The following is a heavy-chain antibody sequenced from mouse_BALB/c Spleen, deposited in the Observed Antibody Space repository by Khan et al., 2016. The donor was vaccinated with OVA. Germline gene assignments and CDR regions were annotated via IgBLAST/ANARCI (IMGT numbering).Heavy chain of an antibody. D-gene: IGHD2-3*01. CDR2: IYPSDSYT. CDR1: GYTFTNYW. V-gene: IGHV1-69*02. CDR3: TREGGDGSSFAY. Sequence: QVQLKQSGTELVRPGASVKLSCKASGYTFTNYWINWVKQRPGQGLEWIGNIYPSDSYTNYHQKFNDKATLTVDKSSSTAYMQLSSLKSEGSAVYYCTREGGDGSSFAYWGQGTLVTVSA. J-gene: IGHJ3*01.